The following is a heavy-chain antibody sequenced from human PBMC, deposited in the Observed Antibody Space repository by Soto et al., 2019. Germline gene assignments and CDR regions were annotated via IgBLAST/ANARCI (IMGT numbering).Heavy chain of an antibody. CDR2: ISGSGGST. CDR1: GFTFSSYA. CDR3: ARDLSGRADV. J-gene: IGHJ6*02. Sequence: PGGSLRLSCAASGFTFSSYAMSWVRQAPGKGLEWVSAISGSGGSTYYADSVKGRFTISRDNARNTLYLQMNSLRAEDTAVYYCARDLSGRADVWGQGTTVTVSS. D-gene: IGHD3-10*01. V-gene: IGHV3-23*01.